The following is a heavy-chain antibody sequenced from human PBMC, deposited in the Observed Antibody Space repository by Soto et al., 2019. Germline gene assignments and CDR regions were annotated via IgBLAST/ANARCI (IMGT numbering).Heavy chain of an antibody. Sequence: ETLSLTCTVSGGTFSPNYWSWIRQPPGTGLEWIGSIYYTGSTYYNPSLKSRVTISVDTSKNHFSLKLSSVTAADTAVYYCARPHSTSWLTFHYWGQGALVTVSS. V-gene: IGHV4-39*02. CDR1: GGTFSPNY. J-gene: IGHJ4*02. CDR2: IYYTGST. CDR3: ARPHSTSWLTFHY. D-gene: IGHD6-13*01.